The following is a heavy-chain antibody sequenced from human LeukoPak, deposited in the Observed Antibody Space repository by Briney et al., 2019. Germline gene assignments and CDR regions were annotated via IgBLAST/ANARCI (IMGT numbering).Heavy chain of an antibody. Sequence: PGGSLRLSCAASGFTFSSYAMSWVRQAQGKGLEWVSAISGSGGSTYYADSVKGRFTISRDNSKNTLYLQMNSLRAEDTAVYYCAKSIDPMVRGGDYWGQGTLVTVSS. CDR2: ISGSGGST. V-gene: IGHV3-23*01. J-gene: IGHJ4*02. D-gene: IGHD3-10*01. CDR3: AKSIDPMVRGGDY. CDR1: GFTFSSYA.